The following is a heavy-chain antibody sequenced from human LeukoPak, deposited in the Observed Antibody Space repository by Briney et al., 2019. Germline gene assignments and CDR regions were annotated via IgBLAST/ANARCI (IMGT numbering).Heavy chain of an antibody. D-gene: IGHD2-2*01. Sequence: APVKVSCKASGYTFTGYYMHWVRQAPGQGLERMGWINPNSGGTNYAQKFQGRVTMTRDTSISTAYMELSRLRSDDTAVYYCAFIGRYCSSTSCSFDYWGQGTLVTVSS. V-gene: IGHV1-2*02. CDR2: INPNSGGT. J-gene: IGHJ4*02. CDR3: AFIGRYCSSTSCSFDY. CDR1: GYTFTGYY.